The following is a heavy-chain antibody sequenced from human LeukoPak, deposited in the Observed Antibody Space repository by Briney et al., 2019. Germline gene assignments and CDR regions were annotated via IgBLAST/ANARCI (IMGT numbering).Heavy chain of an antibody. V-gene: IGHV3-30*02. CDR2: IRYDGSNK. Sequence: RPGESLRLSCAASGFTFSSYGRHWVRQAPGKGLEWVAFIRYDGSNKYYADSVKGRFTISRDNSKNTLYLQMNSLRAEDTAVYYCAKERSGSSSSWYTNYFDYWGQGTLVTVSS. D-gene: IGHD6-13*01. J-gene: IGHJ4*02. CDR3: AKERSGSSSSWYTNYFDY. CDR1: GFTFSSYG.